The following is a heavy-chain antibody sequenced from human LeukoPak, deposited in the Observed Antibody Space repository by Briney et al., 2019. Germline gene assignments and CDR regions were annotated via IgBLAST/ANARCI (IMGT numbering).Heavy chain of an antibody. CDR2: IYPGDSDT. V-gene: IGHV5-51*01. CDR3: ARPRSGSYFDAFDI. D-gene: IGHD1-26*01. Sequence: GEPLQISCKGSGYSFTSYWIGWVRQMPGQGLEWMGIIYPGDSDTRYSPSFQGQVTISADKSISTAYLQWSSLKASDTAMYYCARPRSGSYFDAFDIWGQGTMVTVSS. CDR1: GYSFTSYW. J-gene: IGHJ3*02.